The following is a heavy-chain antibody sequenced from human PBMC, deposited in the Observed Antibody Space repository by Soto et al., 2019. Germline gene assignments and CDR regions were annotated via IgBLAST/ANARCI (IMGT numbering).Heavy chain of an antibody. Sequence: GGSLRLSCAASGFTFSSYWMSWVRQALGKGLEWVANIKQDGSEKYQVDSVKGRFTISRDNAKNSLCLQVNSLRAEDTAVYYCARDSSGWYGWDAFDIWGQGTMVTVSS. CDR1: GFTFSSYW. CDR2: IKQDGSEK. V-gene: IGHV3-7*03. CDR3: ARDSSGWYGWDAFDI. J-gene: IGHJ3*02. D-gene: IGHD6-19*01.